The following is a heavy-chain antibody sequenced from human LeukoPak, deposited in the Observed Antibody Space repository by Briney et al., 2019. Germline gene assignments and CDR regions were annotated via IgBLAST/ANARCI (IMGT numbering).Heavy chain of an antibody. CDR2: ISGSGGST. CDR1: GFTFSNYA. J-gene: IGHJ4*02. D-gene: IGHD2-15*01. CDR3: AKGKLSVNDY. V-gene: IGHV3-23*01. Sequence: GGSLRLSCAASGFTFSNYAMSWVRQAPGKGLEWVSVISGSGGSTYYADSVKGRFTISRDNSKNTLFLQMNSLRAEDTAVYYCAKGKLSVNDYWGQGTLVTVSS.